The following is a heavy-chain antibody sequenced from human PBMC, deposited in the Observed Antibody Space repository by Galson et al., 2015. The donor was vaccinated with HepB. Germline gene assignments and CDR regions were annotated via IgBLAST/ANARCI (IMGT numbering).Heavy chain of an antibody. CDR3: ARCPLEGGLCYFDY. D-gene: IGHD2-2*01. CDR1: GFTFNSYW. CDR2: INSDGSST. Sequence: SLGLSGVASGFTFNSYWRHWVGQAPGKGLVWVSRINSDGSSTSYADSVKGRLTISRDNAKNTLYLQMNSLRVEDTAVYYCARCPLEGGLCYFDYWGQGTLVTVSS. V-gene: IGHV3-74*01. J-gene: IGHJ4*02.